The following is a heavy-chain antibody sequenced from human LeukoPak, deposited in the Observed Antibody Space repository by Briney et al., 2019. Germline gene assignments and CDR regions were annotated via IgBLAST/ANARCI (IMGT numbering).Heavy chain of an antibody. V-gene: IGHV4-4*07. J-gene: IGHJ4*02. Sequence: SETLSLTCNVSGDSINSSHWSWIRQPAGKGLEWIGHIYTSGSTNYNPSLKSRVIMSVDTSKNQLSLKLTSVTAADTAVYYCARGPTTMTRAFDYWGQGTLVTVSS. CDR1: GDSINSSH. CDR3: ARGPTTMTRAFDY. D-gene: IGHD4-11*01. CDR2: IYTSGST.